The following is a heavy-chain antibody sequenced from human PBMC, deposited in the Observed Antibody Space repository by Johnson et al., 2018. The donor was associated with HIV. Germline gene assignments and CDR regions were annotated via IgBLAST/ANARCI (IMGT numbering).Heavy chain of an antibody. CDR1: GFTFSSNY. CDR3: ASGFYRQLRAFDI. CDR2: IYSGGST. V-gene: IGHV3-66*01. Sequence: VQLVESGGGLVQPGGSLRLSCAASGFTFSSNYMSWVRQAPGKGLEWVSVIYSGGSTYYADSVKGRFTISRDNSKNTLYLQMNSLRAEDTAVYYCASGFYRQLRAFDIWGQGTMVTVSS. J-gene: IGHJ3*02. D-gene: IGHD2-2*01.